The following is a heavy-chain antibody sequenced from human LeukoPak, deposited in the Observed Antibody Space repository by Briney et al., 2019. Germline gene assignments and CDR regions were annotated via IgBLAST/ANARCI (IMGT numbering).Heavy chain of an antibody. D-gene: IGHD6-19*01. Sequence: SETLSLTCTVSGGSISSYYWSWIRQPPGKGLEWIGYIYYSGSTNYNPSLKSRVTISVDTSKNQFSLKLSSVTAADTAVYYCAGCPVAGGNQGAFDIWGQGTMVTVSS. CDR3: AGCPVAGGNQGAFDI. CDR1: GGSISSYY. CDR2: IYYSGST. V-gene: IGHV4-59*01. J-gene: IGHJ3*02.